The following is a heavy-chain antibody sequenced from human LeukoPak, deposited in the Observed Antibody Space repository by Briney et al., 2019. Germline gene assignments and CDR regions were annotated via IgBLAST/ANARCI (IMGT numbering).Heavy chain of an antibody. D-gene: IGHD3-10*01. Sequence: ASVKVSCKASGYTFTSYVINWVRQATGQGLEWMGWMNPNSGNTGYAQKFQGGVTITRSTSISTAYMELSSLRSEDTAVYYCAILTSGSYYEFDYWGQGTLVTVSS. CDR1: GYTFTSYV. J-gene: IGHJ4*02. V-gene: IGHV1-8*03. CDR3: AILTSGSYYEFDY. CDR2: MNPNSGNT.